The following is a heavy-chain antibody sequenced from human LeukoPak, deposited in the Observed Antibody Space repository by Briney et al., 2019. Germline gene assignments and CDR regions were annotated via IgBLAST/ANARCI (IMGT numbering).Heavy chain of an antibody. Sequence: PSETLSLTCPVSGGSIRRCRYYWSWIPQPPGEALEGIGYTYYSGITNYNPYLKSRVTISVDTSKNQFPLKLNSVTAADTAVYYCAGGRCDGYGDFNFDYWGQGTLVTVSS. CDR2: TYYSGIT. V-gene: IGHV4-61*01. J-gene: IGHJ4*02. CDR3: AGGRCDGYGDFNFDY. D-gene: IGHD4-17*01. CDR1: GGSIRRCRYY.